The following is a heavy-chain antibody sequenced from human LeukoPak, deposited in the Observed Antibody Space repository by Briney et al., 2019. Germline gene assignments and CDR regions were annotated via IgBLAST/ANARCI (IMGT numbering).Heavy chain of an antibody. Sequence: GESLKISCKGSGYSFTSHWIGWVRQMPGKGLEWMGIIYPGDSDSRNSPSFQAQVSISADKSINTAYLQWSSLKASGTAMYYCARLSVIAADGTHYFDYWGQGTLVTVSS. V-gene: IGHV5-51*01. CDR3: ARLSVIAADGTHYFDY. CDR1: GYSFTSHW. CDR2: IYPGDSDS. D-gene: IGHD6-13*01. J-gene: IGHJ4*02.